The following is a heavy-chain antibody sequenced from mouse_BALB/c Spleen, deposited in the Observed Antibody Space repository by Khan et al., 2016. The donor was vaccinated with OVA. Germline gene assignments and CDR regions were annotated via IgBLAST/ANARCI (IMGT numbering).Heavy chain of an antibody. D-gene: IGHD2-2*01. CDR1: GYTFTSYY. CDR2: INPSNGGT. V-gene: IGHV1S81*02. CDR3: TRSGYGSFAY. Sequence: VQLQESGAELVKPGASVRLSCKASGYTFTSYYLYWVKQRPGQGLEWIGDINPSNGGTNFNEKFKSKATLTVDKSSSTAYMQLNSLTSEDSAVYYCTRSGYGSFAYWGQGTLVTVS. J-gene: IGHJ3*01.